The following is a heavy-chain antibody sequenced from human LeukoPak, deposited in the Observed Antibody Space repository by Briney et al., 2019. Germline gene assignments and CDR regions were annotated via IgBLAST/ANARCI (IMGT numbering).Heavy chain of an antibody. CDR3: ARDPGLLWFGELLWYFDY. D-gene: IGHD3-10*01. CDR2: INPNSGGT. V-gene: IGHV1-2*02. Sequence: ASVKVSCKASGYTFTGYYMHWVRQAPGQGLEWMGWINPNSGGTNYAQKIQGRVTMTRDTSISTAYMELSRLRSDDTAVYYCARDPGLLWFGELLWYFDYWGQGTLVTVSS. CDR1: GYTFTGYY. J-gene: IGHJ4*02.